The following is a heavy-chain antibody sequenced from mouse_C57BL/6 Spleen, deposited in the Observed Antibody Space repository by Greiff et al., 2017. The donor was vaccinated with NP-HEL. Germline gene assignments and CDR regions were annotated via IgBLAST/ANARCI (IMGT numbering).Heavy chain of an antibody. J-gene: IGHJ4*01. CDR1: GFSLTSYG. CDR2: IWSDGST. V-gene: IGHV2-6-1*01. Sequence: QVQLKQSGPGLVAPSQSLSITCTVSGFSLTSYGVHWVRQPPGKGLEWLVVIWSDGSTTYNSALNSRLSISKDNSKSQVYLKMNSLQTDDTAMYYCARHGSRGAMDYWGQGTSVTVSS. D-gene: IGHD1-1*01. CDR3: ARHGSRGAMDY.